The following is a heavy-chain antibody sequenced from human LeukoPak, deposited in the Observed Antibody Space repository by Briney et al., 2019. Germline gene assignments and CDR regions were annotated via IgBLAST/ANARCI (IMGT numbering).Heavy chain of an antibody. CDR2: IYHSGST. J-gene: IGHJ4*02. CDR3: ARYAADGRTLQY. V-gene: IGHV4-30-2*01. Sequence: SETLSLTCTVSGGSISSGGYYWSWIRQPPGKGLEWIGYIYHSGSTYYNPSLKSRVTMSVDTSKNQFSLKLSSVTAADTAVYYCARYAADGRTLQYWGQGTLVTVSS. D-gene: IGHD6-13*01. CDR1: GGSISSGGYY.